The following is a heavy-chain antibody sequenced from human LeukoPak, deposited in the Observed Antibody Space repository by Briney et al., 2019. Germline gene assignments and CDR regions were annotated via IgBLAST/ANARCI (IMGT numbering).Heavy chain of an antibody. CDR3: ARIMTTVTTLWFDP. Sequence: SETLSLTCTVSGGSIGSSNYCWGWIRQPPGKGLEWIGNVCANGNTYYNPSLKSRVTISVDTSKNQFSLKLSSVTAADTAVYYCARIMTTVTTLWFDPWGQGTLVTVSS. CDR1: GGSIGSSNYC. CDR2: VCANGNT. V-gene: IGHV4-39*01. J-gene: IGHJ5*02. D-gene: IGHD4-17*01.